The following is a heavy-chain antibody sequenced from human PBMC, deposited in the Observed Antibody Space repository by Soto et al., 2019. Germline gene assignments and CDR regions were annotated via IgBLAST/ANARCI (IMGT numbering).Heavy chain of an antibody. Sequence: SVKVSCKASGFTFTSSAVQWVRQARGQRLEWIGWIVVGSGNTNYAQKFQGRVTITRDMSISTAYMELSRLRSDDTAVYYCARSIVVVPATAFDIWGQGTMVTVSS. V-gene: IGHV1-58*01. CDR2: IVVGSGNT. J-gene: IGHJ3*02. CDR3: ARSIVVVPATAFDI. CDR1: GFTFTSSA. D-gene: IGHD2-2*01.